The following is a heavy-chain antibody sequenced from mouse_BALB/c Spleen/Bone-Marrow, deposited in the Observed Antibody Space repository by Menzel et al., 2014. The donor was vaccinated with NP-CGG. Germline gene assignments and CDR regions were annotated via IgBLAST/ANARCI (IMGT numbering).Heavy chain of an antibody. D-gene: IGHD2-1*01. J-gene: IGHJ1*01. CDR1: GISITTGNYR. CDR2: IYSSGTI. CDR3: ARSHGNYWYLDV. V-gene: IGHV3-5*02. Sequence: EVQLQESGPGLVKPSQTVSLTCTVTGISITTGNYRWSWIRQFPGNKLEWIGYIYSSGTITYNPSLTSRTTITRDTSKSQFFLEMNSLTAEDTATYYCARSHGNYWYLDVWGAGTTVTVSS.